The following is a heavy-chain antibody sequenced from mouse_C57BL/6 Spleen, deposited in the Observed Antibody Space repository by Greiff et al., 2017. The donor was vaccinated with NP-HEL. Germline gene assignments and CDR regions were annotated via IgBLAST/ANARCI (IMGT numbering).Heavy chain of an antibody. Sequence: QVQLQQPGAELVKPGASVKLSCKASGYTFTSYWMHWVKQRPGQGLEWIGMIHPNSGSTNYNEKFKSKATLTVDKSSSTAYMQLSSLTSEDSAVYYCARWGLYYGPSGGAMDYWGQGTSVTVSS. CDR1: GYTFTSYW. CDR3: ARWGLYYGPSGGAMDY. CDR2: IHPNSGST. V-gene: IGHV1-64*01. D-gene: IGHD1-2*01. J-gene: IGHJ4*01.